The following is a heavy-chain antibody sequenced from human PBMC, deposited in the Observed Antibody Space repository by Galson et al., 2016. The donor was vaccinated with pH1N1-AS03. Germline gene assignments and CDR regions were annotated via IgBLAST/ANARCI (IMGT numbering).Heavy chain of an antibody. Sequence: ETLSLTCTVSRGSVNTDDYFWSWIRQPPGKGLEWIGHVFYTGATNYNPSVKGRVTISIDTSNNKFSLRLNSVSASDTAVYYCARDASGLDVWGQGTTVTVS. V-gene: IGHV4-61*08. J-gene: IGHJ6*02. CDR2: VFYTGAT. CDR3: ARDASGLDV. CDR1: RGSVNTDDYF.